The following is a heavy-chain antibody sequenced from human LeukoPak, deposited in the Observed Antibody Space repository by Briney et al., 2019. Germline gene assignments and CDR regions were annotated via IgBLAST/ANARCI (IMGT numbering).Heavy chain of an antibody. J-gene: IGHJ4*02. V-gene: IGHV3-66*01. CDR1: GFTVSSNY. CDR2: IYSCGST. D-gene: IGHD6-19*01. Sequence: PGGSLRLSCAASGFTVSSNYMGWVRQAPGKGLEWVSVIYSCGSTYYADSVKGRFTISRDNSKNTLYLQMNSLRAEDTAVYYCAKVWGRIAVAGPEVFDYWGQGTLVTVSS. CDR3: AKVWGRIAVAGPEVFDY.